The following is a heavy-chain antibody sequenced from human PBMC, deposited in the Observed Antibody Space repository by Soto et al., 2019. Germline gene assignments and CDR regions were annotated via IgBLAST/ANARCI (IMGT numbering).Heavy chain of an antibody. V-gene: IGHV3-23*01. J-gene: IGHJ4*02. CDR1: GFAFSSYA. D-gene: IGHD3-16*02. CDR2: LSGSTSGT. CDR3: AKDRGFVDPFEY. Sequence: EVQLLESGGGLVQPGGSLRLYCAASGFAFSSYAMSWVRQAPGKGLEWVSSLSGSTSGTYYAHAVKGRFTISRDHSNNTLYLQMNSLRAEDTAVHYCAKDRGFVDPFEYWGQGARVTVSS.